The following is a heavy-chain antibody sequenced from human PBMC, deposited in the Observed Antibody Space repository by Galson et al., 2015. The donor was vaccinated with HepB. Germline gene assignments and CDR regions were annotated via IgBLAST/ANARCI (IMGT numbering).Heavy chain of an antibody. CDR3: AHVFTQRLYWYEALNWFDP. V-gene: IGHV2-5*02. D-gene: IGHD2-8*02. CDR2: IYWDDDK. Sequence: PALVKPTQTLTLTCTFSGFSLSTSGVGVGWIRQPPGKALEWLALIYWDDDKRYSPSLKSRLTITKDTSKNQVVLTMTNMDPVDTATYYCAHVFTQRLYWYEALNWFDPWGQGTLVTVSS. J-gene: IGHJ5*02. CDR1: GFSLSTSGVG.